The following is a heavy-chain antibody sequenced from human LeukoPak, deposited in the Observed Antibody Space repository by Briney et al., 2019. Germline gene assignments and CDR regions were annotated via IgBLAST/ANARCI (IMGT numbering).Heavy chain of an antibody. CDR2: ISSSSSTI. Sequence: GGSLRLSCAASGFTFSSYEMNWVRQAPGKGLEWVSYISSSSSTIYYADSVKGRFTISRDNAKNSLYLQMNSLRAEDTAVYYCASLYYDSSGYIDYWGQGTLVTVSS. J-gene: IGHJ4*02. CDR1: GFTFSSYE. V-gene: IGHV3-48*03. D-gene: IGHD3-22*01. CDR3: ASLYYDSSGYIDY.